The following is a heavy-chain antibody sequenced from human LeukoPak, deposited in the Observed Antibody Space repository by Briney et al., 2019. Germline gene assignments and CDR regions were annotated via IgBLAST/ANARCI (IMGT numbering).Heavy chain of an antibody. CDR1: GYTFTGYY. D-gene: IGHD4-23*01. V-gene: IGHV1-69*04. CDR3: ARDLLRNSLCY. J-gene: IGHJ4*02. Sequence: SVKVSCKASGYTFTGYYMHWVRQAPGQGLEWMGRIIPILGIANYAQKFQGRVTITADKSTSTAYMELSSLRSEDTAVYYCARDLLRNSLCYWGQGTLVTVSS. CDR2: IIPILGIA.